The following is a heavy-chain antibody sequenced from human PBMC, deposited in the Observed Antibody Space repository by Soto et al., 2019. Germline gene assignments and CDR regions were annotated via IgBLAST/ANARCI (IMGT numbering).Heavy chain of an antibody. CDR2: IRDKARGFTT. Sequence: GESLKISCAASGFPFSNHYMEWVRQAPGKGLEWVGRIRDKARGFTTDYTASVKGRFTISRDDSKNSLYLQMNSLKTEDTAVYYCTRLLAYCGGDCYSFAFDIWGQGTMVTVSS. CDR1: GFPFSNHY. D-gene: IGHD2-21*02. J-gene: IGHJ3*02. CDR3: TRLLAYCGGDCYSFAFDI. V-gene: IGHV3-72*01.